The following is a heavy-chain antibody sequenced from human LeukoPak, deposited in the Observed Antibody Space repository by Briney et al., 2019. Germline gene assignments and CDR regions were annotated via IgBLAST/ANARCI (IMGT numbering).Heavy chain of an antibody. D-gene: IGHD1-1*01. CDR1: GFIFTNFP. CDR2: MSTSGNTK. Sequence: GGSLRLSCAASGFIFTNFPLHWVRQTPDKRLECVAVMSTSGNTKYYADSVRGRFTVSRDNAKKSVYLQMNSLRAEDTAVYYCADNLSVWGQGSLVTVSS. V-gene: IGHV3-30-3*01. CDR3: ADNLSV. J-gene: IGHJ4*02.